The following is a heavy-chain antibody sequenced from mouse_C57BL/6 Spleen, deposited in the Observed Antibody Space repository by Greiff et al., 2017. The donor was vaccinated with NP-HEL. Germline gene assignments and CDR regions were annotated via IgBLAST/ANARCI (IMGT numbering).Heavy chain of an antibody. V-gene: IGHV1-59*01. CDR2: IDPSDSYT. D-gene: IGHD2-2*01. CDR1: GYTFTSYW. Sequence: VQLQQPGAELVRPGTSVKLSCKASGYTFTSYWMHWVKQRPGQGLEWIGVIDPSDSYTNYNQKFKGKATLTVDTSSSTAYMQLSSLTSEDSAVYYCARSYGYDGGYYAMDYWGQGTSVTVSS. J-gene: IGHJ4*01. CDR3: ARSYGYDGGYYAMDY.